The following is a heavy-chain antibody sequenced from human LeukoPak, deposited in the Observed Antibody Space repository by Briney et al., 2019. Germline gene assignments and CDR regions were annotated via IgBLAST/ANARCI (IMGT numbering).Heavy chain of an antibody. CDR3: ASTIYYYDSSGPDDAFDI. Sequence: TLSLTCTVSGGSISSGGYYWSWIRQHPGKGLEWIGYIYYSGSTYYNPSLKSRVTISVDTSKNQFSLKLSSVTAADTAVYYCASTIYYYDSSGPDDAFDIWGQGTMVTVSS. CDR2: IYYSGST. V-gene: IGHV4-31*03. D-gene: IGHD3-22*01. J-gene: IGHJ3*02. CDR1: GGSISSGGYY.